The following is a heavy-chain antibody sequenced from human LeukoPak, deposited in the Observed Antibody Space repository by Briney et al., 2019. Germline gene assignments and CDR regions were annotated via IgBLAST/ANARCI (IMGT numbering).Heavy chain of an antibody. Sequence: PGRSLRLSCATSGFTFSSYAMGWVRQAPGKGLEWVSAISGSGDDTYYADFVKGRFTLSRDNSKNTLYLQMNSLRAEDTAVYYCARIADVGGYNFWPHWGQGTLVTVSP. CDR3: ARIADVGGYNFWPH. V-gene: IGHV3-23*01. J-gene: IGHJ1*01. CDR2: ISGSGDDT. CDR1: GFTFSSYA. D-gene: IGHD5-24*01.